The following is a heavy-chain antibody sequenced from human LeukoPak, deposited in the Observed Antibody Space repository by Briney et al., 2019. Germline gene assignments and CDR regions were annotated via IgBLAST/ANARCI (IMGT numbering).Heavy chain of an antibody. J-gene: IGHJ4*02. CDR3: ATEGTIFGGEFDY. Sequence: SCKVSGYTFTDYYMHWVQQAPGKGIEWMGLVDPEDGETIYAEKFQGRVTITADTSTDTAYMELSSLRSEDTAVYYCATEGTIFGGEFDYWGQGTLVTVSS. D-gene: IGHD3-3*01. V-gene: IGHV1-69-2*01. CDR2: VDPEDGET. CDR1: GYTFTDYY.